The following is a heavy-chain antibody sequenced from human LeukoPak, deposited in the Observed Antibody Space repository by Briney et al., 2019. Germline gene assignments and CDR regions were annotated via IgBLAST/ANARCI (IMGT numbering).Heavy chain of an antibody. CDR3: AKSRGVGAARSPFDY. V-gene: IGHV3-30*02. Sequence: QPGGSLRLSCAASGFTFSSYGMHWVRQAPGKGLEWVAFIRYDGSNKYYADSVKGRFTISRDNSKNTLYLQMNSLRAEDTAVYYCAKSRGVGAARSPFDYWGQGTLVTVSS. D-gene: IGHD1-26*01. CDR1: GFTFSSYG. J-gene: IGHJ4*02. CDR2: IRYDGSNK.